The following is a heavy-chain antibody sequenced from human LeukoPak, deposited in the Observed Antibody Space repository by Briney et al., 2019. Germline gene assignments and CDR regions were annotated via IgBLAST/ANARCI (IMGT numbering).Heavy chain of an antibody. D-gene: IGHD1-26*01. V-gene: IGHV3-53*04. Sequence: PGGSLRLSCAASGFSVSSTYMTWVRQAPGKGLEWVSVIYSGGTIYYADSVKGRFTISRHNSKNTLYLQMDSLRAEDTAVYYCAKEGLGLDYFDYWGQGTLVTVSS. CDR2: IYSGGTI. CDR1: GFSVSSTY. J-gene: IGHJ4*02. CDR3: AKEGLGLDYFDY.